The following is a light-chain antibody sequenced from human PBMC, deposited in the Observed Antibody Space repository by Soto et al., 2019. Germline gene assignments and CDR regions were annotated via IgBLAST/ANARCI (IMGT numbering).Light chain of an antibody. V-gene: IGKV3-15*01. CDR3: QQYNDWPPIT. J-gene: IGKJ5*01. Sequence: ETVMTQSPATLSVSPGERATLSCRASQNINSNLAWYQQKPGQAPRLLIYGASTRATGIPATFSGSGSGTEFTLTITSPQSEDFAIYYCQQYNDWPPITFGQGTRLEIK. CDR2: GAS. CDR1: QNINSN.